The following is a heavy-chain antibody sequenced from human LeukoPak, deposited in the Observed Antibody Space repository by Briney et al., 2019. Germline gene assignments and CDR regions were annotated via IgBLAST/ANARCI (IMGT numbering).Heavy chain of an antibody. Sequence: GESLKISCKGSGYSFNMYWIGWVRQMPGKGLEWMGIIYPGDSDTRYSPSFKGQVTISADKSISTAYLQWSSLKASDTAMYYCAKKNSVAAPFDYWGQGTLVTVSS. CDR1: GYSFNMYW. CDR2: IYPGDSDT. CDR3: AKKNSVAAPFDY. D-gene: IGHD6-6*01. J-gene: IGHJ4*02. V-gene: IGHV5-51*01.